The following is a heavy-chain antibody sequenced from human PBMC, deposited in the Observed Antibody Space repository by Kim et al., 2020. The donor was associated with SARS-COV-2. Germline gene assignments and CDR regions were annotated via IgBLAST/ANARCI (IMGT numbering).Heavy chain of an antibody. V-gene: IGHV4-39*01. CDR1: GGSINNSSNY. CDR2: FFYSGST. CDR3: ARHGRIALGATGADY. D-gene: IGHD1-26*01. J-gene: IGHJ4*02. Sequence: SETLSLTCTVSGGSINNSSNYWDWIRQPPGKGLEWIGSFFYSGSTYYNSSLKSRVTLSVDTSKNQFSLKLSSVTAADTATYYCARHGRIALGATGADYWGPGAVVSVSS.